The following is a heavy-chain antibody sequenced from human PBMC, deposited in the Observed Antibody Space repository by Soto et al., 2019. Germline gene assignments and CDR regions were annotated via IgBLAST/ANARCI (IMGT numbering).Heavy chain of an antibody. Sequence: ASVKVSCKASGYTFTRYTVHWVRQAPGQGLEWMAMINPSGGSTYYVQTFEGRVTLTSDTSTSTVFMELSSLRSEDTAVYYCARMKGGGSEYFFDYWGQGTLVTVSS. CDR1: GYTFTRYT. V-gene: IGHV1-46*01. D-gene: IGHD2-15*01. CDR3: ARMKGGGSEYFFDY. J-gene: IGHJ4*02. CDR2: INPSGGST.